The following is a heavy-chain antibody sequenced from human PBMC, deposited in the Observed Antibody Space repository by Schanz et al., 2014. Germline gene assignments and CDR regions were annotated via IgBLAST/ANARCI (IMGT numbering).Heavy chain of an antibody. D-gene: IGHD3-10*01. J-gene: IGHJ3*02. Sequence: VQLVESGGGVVQPGRSLRLSCATSGFTFSSYGIHWVRQAPGKGLEWVSYIRSDNNYIYYADSVKGRFTISRDNAKNSLFLQMNSLTAEDTAVYYCVREDMVRGIRAFDIWGQGTMVTVSS. V-gene: IGHV3-21*01. CDR3: VREDMVRGIRAFDI. CDR1: GFTFSSYG. CDR2: IRSDNNYI.